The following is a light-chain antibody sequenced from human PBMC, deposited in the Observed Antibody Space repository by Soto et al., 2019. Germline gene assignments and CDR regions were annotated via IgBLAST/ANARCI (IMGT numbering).Light chain of an antibody. CDR1: QSVSNNY. CDR3: QQYGSSGT. Sequence: EIVLTQPPGTLSLSPGERVTLSCRASQSVSNNYLAWYQQKPGQAPRPLIYGASNRATGIPDRFSGSGSGTDFTLTISRLEPEDFAVYYCQQYGSSGTFGQGTKVDIK. J-gene: IGKJ1*01. CDR2: GAS. V-gene: IGKV3-20*01.